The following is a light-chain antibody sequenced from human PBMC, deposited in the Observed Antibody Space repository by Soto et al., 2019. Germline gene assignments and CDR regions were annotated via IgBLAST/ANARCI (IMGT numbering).Light chain of an antibody. J-gene: IGKJ4*01. CDR3: QQYSQWPLT. V-gene: IGKV3-15*01. Sequence: EIVMTQSPATLSVSPGERATLSCRASQSVTSNLAWYQQKPGQAPRLLMYGVSTRATGIPARFGGSGSATEFTLTISSLQSEDFAVYYCQQYSQWPLTFGGGTKVEI. CDR1: QSVTSN. CDR2: GVS.